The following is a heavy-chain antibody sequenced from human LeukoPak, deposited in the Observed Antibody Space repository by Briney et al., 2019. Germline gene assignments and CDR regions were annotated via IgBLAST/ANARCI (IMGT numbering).Heavy chain of an antibody. CDR1: GGSISSYY. D-gene: IGHD1-14*01. Sequence: SETLSLTCTVSGGSISSYYWSWIRQPPGKGLEWIGYIYYSGSTNYNPSLKSRVTISVDTSKNQFSLKLSSVTAADTAVYYCASPSRETNHFDYWGQGTLVTVSS. V-gene: IGHV4-59*01. CDR3: ASPSRETNHFDY. CDR2: IYYSGST. J-gene: IGHJ4*02.